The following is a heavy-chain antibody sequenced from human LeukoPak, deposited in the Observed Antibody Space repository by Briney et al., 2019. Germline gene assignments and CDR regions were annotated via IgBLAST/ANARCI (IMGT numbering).Heavy chain of an antibody. CDR2: ISSSSSYI. J-gene: IGHJ6*02. V-gene: IGHV3-21*01. CDR1: GFTFSNSA. D-gene: IGHD2-2*01. CDR3: ARDMVVVVPAAIHYYGMDV. Sequence: GGSLRLSCAASGFTFSNSAMSWVRQAPGKGLEWVSSISSSSSYIYYADSVKGRFPISRDNAKNSLYLQMNSLRAEDTAVYYCARDMVVVVPAAIHYYGMDVWGQGTTVTVSS.